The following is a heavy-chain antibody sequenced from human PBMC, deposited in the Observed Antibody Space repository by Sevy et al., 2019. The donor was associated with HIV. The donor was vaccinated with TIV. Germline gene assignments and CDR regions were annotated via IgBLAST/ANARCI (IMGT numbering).Heavy chain of an antibody. Sequence: ASVKVSYKASGYTFTSYGINWVRQAPGQGLEWMGWISAYNGNTNYAQNIQGRVTMTTDTSTTTAYMELRSLRSDDTAVYYCARSINVLRYADVWGQGTTVTVSS. V-gene: IGHV1-18*04. CDR2: ISAYNGNT. J-gene: IGHJ6*02. CDR1: GYTFTSYG. D-gene: IGHD3-9*01. CDR3: ARSINVLRYADV.